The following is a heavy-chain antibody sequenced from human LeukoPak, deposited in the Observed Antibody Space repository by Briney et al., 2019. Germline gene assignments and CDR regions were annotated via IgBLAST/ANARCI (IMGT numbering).Heavy chain of an antibody. CDR2: INHSGST. Sequence: SETLSLTCAVYGGSFSGYYWSWIRQPPGKVLEWIGEINHSGSTNYNPSLKGRVTISVDTSKNQSSLKLSSVTAADTAVYYCARGPLLYYYGSGSAYMDVWGKGTTVTISS. V-gene: IGHV4-34*01. D-gene: IGHD3-10*01. CDR1: GGSFSGYY. J-gene: IGHJ6*03. CDR3: ARGPLLYYYGSGSAYMDV.